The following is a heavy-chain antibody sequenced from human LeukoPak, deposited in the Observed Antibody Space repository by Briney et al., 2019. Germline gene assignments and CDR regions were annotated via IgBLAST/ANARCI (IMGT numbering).Heavy chain of an antibody. Sequence: GGSLRLSCAASGFTFSSYGMHWVHQAPGKGLEWVAVISYDGSNKYYADSVKGRFTISGDNSKNTLYLQMNSLRAEDTAVYYCARDQEDSSGFSYYYYYYMDVWGKGTTVTVSS. CDR1: GFTFSSYG. CDR2: ISYDGSNK. D-gene: IGHD6-19*01. J-gene: IGHJ6*03. CDR3: ARDQEDSSGFSYYYYYYMDV. V-gene: IGHV3-30*19.